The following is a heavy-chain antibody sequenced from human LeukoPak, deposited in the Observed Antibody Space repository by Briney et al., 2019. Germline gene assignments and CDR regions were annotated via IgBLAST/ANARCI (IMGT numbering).Heavy chain of an antibody. CDR3: ASERGGDSSGYFGY. CDR1: GFTFNNYW. Sequence: PGGSLRLSCAASGFTFNNYWMSWVRQAPGKGLEWVANIKEDGSEKYYVDSVKGRFTISRDNAKNSLYLQMNSLRAEDTAVYYCASERGGDSSGYFGYWGQGTLVTVSS. V-gene: IGHV3-7*01. J-gene: IGHJ4*02. D-gene: IGHD3-22*01. CDR2: IKEDGSEK.